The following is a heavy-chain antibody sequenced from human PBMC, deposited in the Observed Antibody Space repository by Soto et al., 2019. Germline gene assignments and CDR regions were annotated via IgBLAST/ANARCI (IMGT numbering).Heavy chain of an antibody. CDR2: IYYSGST. J-gene: IGHJ4*02. CDR1: GGSISSYY. V-gene: IGHV4-59*08. Sequence: SETLSLTCTVSGGSISSYYWSWIRQPPGKGLEWIGYIYYSGSTNYNPSLKSRVTISVDTSKNQFSLKLSSVTAADTAVYYCASSWAVAAFDYWGQGTLVTVSS. D-gene: IGHD3-10*01. CDR3: ASSWAVAAFDY.